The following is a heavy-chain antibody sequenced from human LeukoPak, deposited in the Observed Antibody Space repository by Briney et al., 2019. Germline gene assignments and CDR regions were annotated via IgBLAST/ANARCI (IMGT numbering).Heavy chain of an antibody. D-gene: IGHD4-17*01. CDR2: IYSGGST. J-gene: IGHJ4*02. CDR1: GFTFSDYA. CDR3: ARAPYGDYYFDY. Sequence: GGSLRLSCAASGFTFSDYAMSWVRQAPGKGLEWVSVIYSGGSTYYADSVKGRFTISRDNSKNTLYLQMNSLRAEDTAVYYCARAPYGDYYFDYWGQGTLVTVSS. V-gene: IGHV3-66*01.